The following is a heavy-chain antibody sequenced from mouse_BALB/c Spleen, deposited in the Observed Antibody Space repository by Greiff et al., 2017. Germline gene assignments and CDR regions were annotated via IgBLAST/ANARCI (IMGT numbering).Heavy chain of an antibody. V-gene: IGHV10-1*02. CDR3: VRTITTGFDY. CDR1: GFTFNTYA. D-gene: IGHD1-2*01. Sequence: EVQGVESGGGLVQPKGSLKLSCAASGFTFNTYAMNWVRQAPGKGLEWVARIRSKSNNYATYYADSVKDRFTISRDDSQSMLYLQMNNLKTEDTAMYYCVRTITTGFDYWGQGTTLTVSS. CDR2: IRSKSNNYAT. J-gene: IGHJ2*01.